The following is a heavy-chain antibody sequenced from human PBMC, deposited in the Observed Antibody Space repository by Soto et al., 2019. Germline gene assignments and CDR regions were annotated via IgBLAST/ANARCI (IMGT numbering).Heavy chain of an antibody. Sequence: ASVKVSCKVSGYTLTELSMHWVRQAPGKGLEWMGGFDPEDGETIYAQKFQGRVTMTEDTSTDTAYMELSSLRSEDTAVYYCATIVPITMIVVVRQVDAFDIWG. D-gene: IGHD3-22*01. CDR3: ATIVPITMIVVVRQVDAFDI. CDR2: FDPEDGET. J-gene: IGHJ3*02. V-gene: IGHV1-24*01. CDR1: GYTLTELS.